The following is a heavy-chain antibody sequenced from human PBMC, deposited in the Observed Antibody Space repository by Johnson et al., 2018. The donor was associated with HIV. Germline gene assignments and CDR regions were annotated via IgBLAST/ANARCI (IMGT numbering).Heavy chain of an antibody. CDR1: GYSVTGYN. D-gene: IGHD6-6*01. Sequence: VQLVESGGGLVQPGGSLRLSCAVSGYSVTGYNVHWVRQAPVKGLEWVSAIYTGSNSASSADPVKDRFTISRDSSKNAVYLQMNNLGAEDTALYYCARGSSGAFDLWGRGTMVTVSS. J-gene: IGHJ3*01. V-gene: IGHV3-66*01. CDR2: IYTGSNSA. CDR3: ARGSSGAFDL.